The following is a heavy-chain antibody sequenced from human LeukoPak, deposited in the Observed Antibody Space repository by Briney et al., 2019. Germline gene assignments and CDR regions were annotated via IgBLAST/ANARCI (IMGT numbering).Heavy chain of an antibody. J-gene: IGHJ4*02. D-gene: IGHD1-7*01. V-gene: IGHV4-30-2*01. CDR1: GGSISSGGYS. CDR2: IYHSGST. Sequence: PSETLSPTCAVSGGSISSGGYSWSWIRQPPGKGLEWIGYIYHSGSTYYNPSLKSRVTISVDRSKNQFSPKLSSVTAADTAVYYCARVELELRSVDYWGQGTLVTVSS. CDR3: ARVELELRSVDY.